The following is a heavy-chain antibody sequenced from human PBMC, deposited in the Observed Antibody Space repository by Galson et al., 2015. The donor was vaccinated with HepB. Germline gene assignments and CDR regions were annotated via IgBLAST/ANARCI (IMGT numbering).Heavy chain of an antibody. CDR2: IKQDGSEK. D-gene: IGHD6-13*01. CDR3: ASKIAAAGTTPHFDY. CDR1: GFTFSSYW. V-gene: IGHV3-7*03. Sequence: SLRLSCAASGFTFSSYWMSWVRQAPGKGLEWVANIKQDGSEKYYVDSVKGRFTISRDNAKNSLYLQMNSLRAEDTAVYYCASKIAAAGTTPHFDYWGQGTLVTVSS. J-gene: IGHJ4*02.